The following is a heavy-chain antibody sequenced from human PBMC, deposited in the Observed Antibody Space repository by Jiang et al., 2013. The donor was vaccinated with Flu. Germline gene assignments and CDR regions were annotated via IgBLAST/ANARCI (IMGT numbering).Heavy chain of an antibody. V-gene: IGHV1-46*01. Sequence: GAEVKKPGASVKVSCKASGYRFTNYNIFWVRQAPGQGLEWVGIFNPSGGGTSYAQKFQGRVTMTSDTSTSTVLMEVSSLRSEDTAVYYCARVKSCGGDCYYFDYWGQGTLVTVSS. CDR2: FNPSGGGT. CDR1: GYRFTNYN. D-gene: IGHD2-21*02. CDR3: ARVKSCGGDCYYFDY. J-gene: IGHJ4*02.